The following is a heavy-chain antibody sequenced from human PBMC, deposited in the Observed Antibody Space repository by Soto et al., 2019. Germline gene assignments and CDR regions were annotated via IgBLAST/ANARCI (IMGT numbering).Heavy chain of an antibody. V-gene: IGHV3-7*05. CDR1: GFTFRTYW. CDR3: ARDGCASWYSYAYHGMDV. Sequence: EVQLVESGGGLVQPGGSLRLSCAASGFTFRTYWLSWVRQVPGKGLEWVANINLDGSEKNYVDSVKGRFTISRDNARNSLYLQMSSLRAEDTALYYCARDGCASWYSYAYHGMDVWGQGTTVTVSS. D-gene: IGHD5-18*01. CDR2: INLDGSEK. J-gene: IGHJ6*02.